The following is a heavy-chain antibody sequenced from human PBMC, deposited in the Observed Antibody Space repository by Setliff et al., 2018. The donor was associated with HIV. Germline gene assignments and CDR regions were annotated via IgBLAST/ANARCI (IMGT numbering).Heavy chain of an antibody. CDR1: GDSLTSSTW. Sequence: SETLSLTCAVSGDSLTSSTWWSWVRQSPGKGLDWIGGIFHSGRTNSNPSLKTRLTISADKSNNQFSLKLTSVTAADTAVYYCARRSRVLEWSPLDVWGQGTTVTVSS. D-gene: IGHD3-3*01. J-gene: IGHJ6*02. V-gene: IGHV4-4*02. CDR2: IFHSGRT. CDR3: ARRSRVLEWSPLDV.